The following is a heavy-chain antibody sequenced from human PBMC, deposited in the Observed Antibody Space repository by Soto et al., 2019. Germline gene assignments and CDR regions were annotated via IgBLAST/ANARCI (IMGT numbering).Heavy chain of an antibody. V-gene: IGHV1-18*01. CDR2: INTYNGNT. Sequence: QVQLVQSGAEVKKPGASVKVSCKASGYTFTNYGISWVRQAPGQGLEWMGWINTYNGNTNHAQKLQGRVTMTTDTSTSTAYMELRSLRSDDTDVYYCARRVGSGTYYNQYSWFDPWGQGNLVTVSS. CDR3: ARRVGSGTYYNQYSWFDP. J-gene: IGHJ5*02. D-gene: IGHD3-10*01. CDR1: GYTFTNYG.